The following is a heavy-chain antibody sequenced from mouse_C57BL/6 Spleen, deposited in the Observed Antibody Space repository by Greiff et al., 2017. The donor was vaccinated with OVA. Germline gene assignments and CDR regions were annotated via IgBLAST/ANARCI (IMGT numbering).Heavy chain of an antibody. CDR2: IYPGNSDT. V-gene: IGHV1-5*01. CDR1: GYTFTSYW. J-gene: IGHJ4*01. CDR3: TREITTEVAMDY. Sequence: VQLQQSGTVLARPGASVKMSCKTSGYTFTSYWMHWVQQRPGQGLEWIGAIYPGNSDTSYNQKFKGQAKLTAVTSASTAYMELSSLTNEDSAVYYCTREITTEVAMDYWGQGTSVTVSS. D-gene: IGHD1-1*01.